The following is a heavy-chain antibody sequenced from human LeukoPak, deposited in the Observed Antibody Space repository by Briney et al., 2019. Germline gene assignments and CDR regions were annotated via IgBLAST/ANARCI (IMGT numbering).Heavy chain of an antibody. CDR3: ARDRAWNYFDY. V-gene: IGHV3-30*03. Sequence: GRSLRLSCAPSGFTFSRHGMHWVRQAPGKGLEWVAIISNDGSRKYYAHSVEGRFTISRDNSKNTLYLQMDSLGAEDTAVYYCARDRAWNYFDYWGQGTLVTVSS. CDR2: ISNDGSRK. J-gene: IGHJ4*02. CDR1: GFTFSRHG. D-gene: IGHD3-3*01.